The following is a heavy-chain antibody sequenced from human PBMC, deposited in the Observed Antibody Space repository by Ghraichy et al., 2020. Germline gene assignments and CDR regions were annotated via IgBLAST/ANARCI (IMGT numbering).Heavy chain of an antibody. CDR3: AREGVAAAGTIGAFHI. Sequence: XGSLRLSCAASGFTFSSYEMNWVRQAPGKGLEWVSYISSSGSTIYYADSVKGRFTISRDNAKNSLYLQMNSLRAEDTAVYYCAREGVAAAGTIGAFHIWGQGTMVTVSS. CDR1: GFTFSSYE. V-gene: IGHV3-48*03. CDR2: ISSSGSTI. J-gene: IGHJ3*02. D-gene: IGHD6-13*01.